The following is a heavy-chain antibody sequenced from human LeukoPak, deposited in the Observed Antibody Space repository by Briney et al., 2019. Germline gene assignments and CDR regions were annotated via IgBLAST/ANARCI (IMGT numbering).Heavy chain of an antibody. J-gene: IGHJ4*02. CDR1: GFTFSSYW. Sequence: GGSLRLSCAASGFTFSSYWMSWVRQAPGKGLEGVANIKQDGAEKYYVDSVKGRFTISRDNAKNSLYLQMNSLRAEDTAVYYCTRGAAGPHYFDYGGQGTLVTVSP. CDR2: IKQDGAEK. D-gene: IGHD6-13*01. V-gene: IGHV3-7*03. CDR3: TRGAAGPHYFDY.